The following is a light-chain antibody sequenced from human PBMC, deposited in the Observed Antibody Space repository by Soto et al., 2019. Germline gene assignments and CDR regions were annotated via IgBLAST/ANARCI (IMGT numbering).Light chain of an antibody. CDR1: QGISNY. V-gene: IGKV1-9*01. CDR2: ADS. J-gene: IGKJ3*01. Sequence: DIQLTQSPSFLSASVGDRVTITCRASQGISNYLAWYQQKPGRAPKLLIYADSNLQTGVPSRFSGRGSGTEFTLTISSLQPEDFATYYCQQLNRYPFTFGPGTKVDIK. CDR3: QQLNRYPFT.